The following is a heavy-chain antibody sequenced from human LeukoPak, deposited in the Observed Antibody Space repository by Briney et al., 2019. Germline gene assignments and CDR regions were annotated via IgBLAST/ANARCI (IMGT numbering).Heavy chain of an antibody. CDR1: GGSISSTSYY. V-gene: IGHV4-39*07. Sequence: KPSETLSLTCTVSGGSISSTSYYWAWIRQPPGKGLEWIGNIYYSGSTYYNPSLKSRVTISVDTSKNQFSLKLSSVTAADTAVYYCAREAISMVRGVDYWGQGTLVTVSS. CDR2: IYYSGST. J-gene: IGHJ4*02. D-gene: IGHD3-10*01. CDR3: AREAISMVRGVDY.